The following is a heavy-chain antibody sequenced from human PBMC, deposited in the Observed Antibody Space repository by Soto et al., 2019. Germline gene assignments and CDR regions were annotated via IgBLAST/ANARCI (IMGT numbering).Heavy chain of an antibody. Sequence: QVQLVQSGAEVKKPGSSVKVSCKASGGTFSSYAISWVRQAPGQGLEWMGGIIPIFGTANYAQKFQGRVTITTDESTSTAYMELSCLRAEDTAVYYCAILLKAAAGTRWNGMDVWGQGTTVTVSS. CDR1: GGTFSSYA. CDR2: IIPIFGTA. CDR3: AILLKAAAGTRWNGMDV. D-gene: IGHD6-13*01. V-gene: IGHV1-69*01. J-gene: IGHJ6*02.